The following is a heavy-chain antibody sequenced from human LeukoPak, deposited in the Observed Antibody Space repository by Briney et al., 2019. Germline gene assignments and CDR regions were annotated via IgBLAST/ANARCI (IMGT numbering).Heavy chain of an antibody. V-gene: IGHV3-23*01. CDR2: ISSSGDST. Sequence: GGSLRLSCAASGXTFSSYAMSWVRQAPGKGLEWVSAISSSGDSTYHADSVKGRFTISRDKSKNTLYLQMNSLRAEDTAVYYCARQIGYCSGGTCYFDYWGQGTLVTVSS. J-gene: IGHJ4*02. CDR3: ARQIGYCSGGTCYFDY. D-gene: IGHD2-15*01. CDR1: GXTFSSYA.